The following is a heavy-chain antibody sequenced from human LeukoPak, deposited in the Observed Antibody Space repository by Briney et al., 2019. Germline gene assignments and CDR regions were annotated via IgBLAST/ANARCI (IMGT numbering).Heavy chain of an antibody. CDR3: VRGGAYNHGYLGY. CDR2: INGDDTST. D-gene: IGHD1-14*01. J-gene: IGHJ4*02. CDR1: GFTLSTYW. V-gene: IGHV3-74*01. Sequence: PGGYLRLSCAASGFTLSTYWMHWVRQAPGEELVRVSHINGDDTSTNYADSVKGRFTISRDNAKNTLYLQMTGLRAVDTDVYYCVRGGAYNHGYLGYWGQGALVTDSS.